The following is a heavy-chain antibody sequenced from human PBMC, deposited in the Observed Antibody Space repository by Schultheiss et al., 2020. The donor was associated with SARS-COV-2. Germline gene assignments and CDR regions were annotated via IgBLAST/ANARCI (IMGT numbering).Heavy chain of an antibody. CDR2: ISYDGSNK. CDR3: ARFWWGDDYNSRNNWFDP. J-gene: IGHJ5*02. Sequence: GESLKISCAASGFTFSSYSMNWVRQAPGKGLEWVAVISYDGSNKYYADSVKGRFTISRDNSKNTLYLQMNSLRAEDTAVYYCARFWWGDDYNSRNNWFDPWGQGTLVTVSS. V-gene: IGHV3-30*03. D-gene: IGHD5-24*01. CDR1: GFTFSSYS.